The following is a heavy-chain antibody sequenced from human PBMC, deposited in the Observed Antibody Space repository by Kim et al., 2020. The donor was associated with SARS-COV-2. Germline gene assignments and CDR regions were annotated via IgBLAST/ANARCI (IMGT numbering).Heavy chain of an antibody. Sequence: SDGRNKTFADSGKGRFPISRDNSKNMLFLQMNSLRAEDTTVYYGANFDSWGQGTLVTVSS. CDR2: SDGRNK. CDR3: ANFDS. J-gene: IGHJ4*02. V-gene: IGHV3-33*06.